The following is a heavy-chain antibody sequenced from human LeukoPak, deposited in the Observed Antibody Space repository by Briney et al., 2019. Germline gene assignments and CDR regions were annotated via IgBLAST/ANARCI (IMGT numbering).Heavy chain of an antibody. Sequence: ASVKVSCKASGYTFTSYGISWVRQAPGQGLEWMGWISAYNGNTNYAQKLQGRVTMTTDTSTSTAYMELRSLRSDDTAVYYCARDGALTYCYDSSGYYPGYWGQGTLATVSS. J-gene: IGHJ4*02. CDR1: GYTFTSYG. D-gene: IGHD3-22*01. CDR3: ARDGALTYCYDSSGYYPGY. V-gene: IGHV1-18*01. CDR2: ISAYNGNT.